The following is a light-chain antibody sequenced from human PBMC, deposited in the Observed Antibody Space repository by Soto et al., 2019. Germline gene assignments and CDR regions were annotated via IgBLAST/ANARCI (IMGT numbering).Light chain of an antibody. CDR2: DVN. CDR1: SSDVGRYNY. V-gene: IGLV2-14*03. CDR3: CSYTTSNTLV. J-gene: IGLJ2*01. Sequence: QSALTQPASVSGSPGQSITISCTGTSSDVGRYNYVSWYQQSPGKAPKLMIYDVNNRPSGVSNRFSGSKSGNTASLTISGLQAEDEADYYCCSYTTSNTLVFGGGTKLTVL.